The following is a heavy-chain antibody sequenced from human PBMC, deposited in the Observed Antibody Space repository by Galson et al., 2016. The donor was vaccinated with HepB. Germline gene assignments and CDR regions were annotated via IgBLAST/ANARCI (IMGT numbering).Heavy chain of an antibody. CDR1: GFTVSDSY. CDR2: IYASGRT. D-gene: IGHD2-2*02. V-gene: IGHV3-53*01. J-gene: IGHJ4*02. Sequence: SLRLSCAASGFTVSDSYVSWVRQPPGKGLEWVSGIYASGRTFYADSVKGRFTIDNSKNTLFLQMNSLRVEDTAVCYCVGSRYRSSSDYWGQGTLVTVSS. CDR3: VGSRYRSSSDY.